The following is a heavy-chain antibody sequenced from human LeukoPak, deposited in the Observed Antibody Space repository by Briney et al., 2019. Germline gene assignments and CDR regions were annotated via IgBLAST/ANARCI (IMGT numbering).Heavy chain of an antibody. J-gene: IGHJ3*02. D-gene: IGHD5-18*01. Sequence: SETLSLTCTVSGGSISSSSYYWGWIRQPPGKGLEWIAYIYYSGSTYYNPSLKSRVTISVDTSKNQFSLKLSSVTAADTAVYYCARGTAMAKDAFDIWGQGTMVTVSS. CDR2: IYYSGST. CDR1: GGSISSSSYY. CDR3: ARGTAMAKDAFDI. V-gene: IGHV4-39*07.